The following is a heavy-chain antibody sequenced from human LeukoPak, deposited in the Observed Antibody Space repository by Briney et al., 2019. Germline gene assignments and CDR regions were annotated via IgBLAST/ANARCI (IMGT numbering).Heavy chain of an antibody. Sequence: GGSLRLSCAASGFTFSSYAMSWVRQAPGKGLEWVSAISGSGGSTYYADSVKGRFTISRDNSKNTLYLQMNSLRAEDTAVYYCAKVARVEWELARYYFDYWGQGTLVTVSS. CDR1: GFTFSSYA. CDR2: ISGSGGST. J-gene: IGHJ4*02. CDR3: AKVARVEWELARYYFDY. V-gene: IGHV3-23*01. D-gene: IGHD1-26*01.